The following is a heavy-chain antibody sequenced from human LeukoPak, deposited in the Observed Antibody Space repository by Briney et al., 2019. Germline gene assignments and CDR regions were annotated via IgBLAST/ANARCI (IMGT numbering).Heavy chain of an antibody. J-gene: IGHJ1*01. CDR3: TSWGDTTAEYFQR. D-gene: IGHD2-21*02. CDR1: GFTFSTYA. Sequence: PGGSLRLSCAASGFTFSTYAMHWVRQAPGKGLEWVAITSSDGRSKFYADSVKGRFTISGDNSKSTLYLQMNSLRVEDTAVYYCTSWGDTTAEYFQRWGQGTLVTVSS. V-gene: IGHV3-30*04. CDR2: TSSDGRSK.